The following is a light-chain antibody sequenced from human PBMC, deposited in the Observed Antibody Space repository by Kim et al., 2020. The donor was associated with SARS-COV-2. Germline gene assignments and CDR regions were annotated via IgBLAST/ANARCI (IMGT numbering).Light chain of an antibody. CDR2: YDS. J-gene: IGLJ2*01. Sequence: SYELTQPPSVSVAPGKTARITCGGNNIGNQSVHWYQQEPGQAPVLVISYDSDRPSGIPERFSGSNSGNTATLTISRVEAGDEADYYCQVWDSSSDHPVFGGGTQLTVL. CDR1: NIGNQS. V-gene: IGLV3-21*04. CDR3: QVWDSSSDHPV.